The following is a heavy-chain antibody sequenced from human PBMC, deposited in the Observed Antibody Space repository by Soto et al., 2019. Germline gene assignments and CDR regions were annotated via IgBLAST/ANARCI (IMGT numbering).Heavy chain of an antibody. CDR1: GGTFSSYA. CDR2: IIPIFGTA. CDR3: ARDREYSSSLRFDY. J-gene: IGHJ4*02. Sequence: SVKVSCKASGGTFSSYAISWLRQAPGQGLEWMGGIIPIFGTANYAQKFQGRVTITADESTSTAYMELSSLRSEDTAVYYCARDREYSSSLRFDYWGQGTLVTVSS. D-gene: IGHD6-6*01. V-gene: IGHV1-69*13.